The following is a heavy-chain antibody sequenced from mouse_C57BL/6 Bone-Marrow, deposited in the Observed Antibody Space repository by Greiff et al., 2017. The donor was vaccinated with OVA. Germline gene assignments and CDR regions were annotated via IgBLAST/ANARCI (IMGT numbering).Heavy chain of an antibody. CDR3: ARRGNCVWFAY. CDR2: IDPSDSYT. D-gene: IGHD2-1*01. V-gene: IGHV1-50*01. Sequence: QVQLQQPGADLVKPGASVKLSCKASGYTFTSYWMQWVHQTPGQGLEWIAQIDPSDSYTNYTQKLKGKATFTVDTSSSTAYMQLSSLTSEDSAVYYCARRGNCVWFAYWGQGTLVTVSA. CDR1: GYTFTSYW. J-gene: IGHJ3*01.